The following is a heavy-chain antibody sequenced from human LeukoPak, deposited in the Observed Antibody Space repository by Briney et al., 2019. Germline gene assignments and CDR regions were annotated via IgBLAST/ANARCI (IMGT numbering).Heavy chain of an antibody. V-gene: IGHV3-15*01. CDR1: GFTFSNAW. Sequence: GGSLRLSCAASGFTFSNAWMSWVRQAPGKGLEWVGRIKSKTDGGTTDYAAPVKGRFTISRDDSKNTLYLQMNSLKTEDTAVYYCTTDDYVWGSYRTADYWGQGTLVTVSS. D-gene: IGHD3-16*02. J-gene: IGHJ4*02. CDR2: IKSKTDGGTT. CDR3: TTDDYVWGSYRTADY.